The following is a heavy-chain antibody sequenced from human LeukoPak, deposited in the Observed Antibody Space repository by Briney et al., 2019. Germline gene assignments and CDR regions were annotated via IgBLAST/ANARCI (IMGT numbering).Heavy chain of an antibody. CDR3: ARGARAGYNLEPFDY. D-gene: IGHD5-24*01. J-gene: IGHJ4*02. V-gene: IGHV4-59*08. CDR2: ICYSGSN. Sequence: SETLSLTCTVSGGSMSSYYWSWIRQPPGKGLEWIGYICYSGSNKYNPSLKSRVTISVDTSKKQFSLKLSSVTAADTAVYYCARGARAGYNLEPFDYWGQGPLVTVSS. CDR1: GGSMSSYY.